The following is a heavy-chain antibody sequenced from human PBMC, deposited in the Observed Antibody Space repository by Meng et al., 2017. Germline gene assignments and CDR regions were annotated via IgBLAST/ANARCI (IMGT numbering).Heavy chain of an antibody. CDR3: AHSQNTYYYDSSGYYDY. V-gene: IGHV2-5*02. J-gene: IGHJ4*02. D-gene: IGHD3-22*01. CDR2: IYWDDDK. CDR1: GFSLSTSGVG. Sequence: SGPTLVKPTQTLTLTCTFSGFSLSTSGVGVGWIRQPPGKALEWLALIYWDDDKRYSPSLKSRHTITKDNSKNQVVLTMTNMDPVDTATYYCAHSQNTYYYDSSGYYDYWGQGTLVTVSS.